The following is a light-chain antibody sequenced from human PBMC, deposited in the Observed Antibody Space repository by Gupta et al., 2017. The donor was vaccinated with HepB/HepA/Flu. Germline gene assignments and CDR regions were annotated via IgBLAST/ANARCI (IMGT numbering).Light chain of an antibody. Sequence: QPALTQPASVSGSPGQSITISCTGTSSDVGGYNYVSWHQQHPGKAPKRLIYDVFNRPSGVSNRFSGSKSGNTASLTISGLQAEDESDYYCSSYASSSTWVFGGGTKLTVL. CDR3: SSYASSSTWV. CDR1: SSDVGGYNY. CDR2: DVF. J-gene: IGLJ2*01. V-gene: IGLV2-14*03.